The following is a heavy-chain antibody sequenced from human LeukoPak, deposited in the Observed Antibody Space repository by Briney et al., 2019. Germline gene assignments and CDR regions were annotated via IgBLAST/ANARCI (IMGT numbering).Heavy chain of an antibody. Sequence: SETLSLTCTVSGGSISGYYWSWIRQPPGKGLEWIGEINHSGSTNYNPSLKSRVTISVDTSKNQFSLKLSSVTAADTAVYYCARGYFQNYYYYYYMDVWGKGTTVTVSS. CDR1: GGSISGYY. CDR3: ARGYFQNYYYYYYMDV. V-gene: IGHV4-34*01. J-gene: IGHJ6*03. D-gene: IGHD2/OR15-2a*01. CDR2: INHSGST.